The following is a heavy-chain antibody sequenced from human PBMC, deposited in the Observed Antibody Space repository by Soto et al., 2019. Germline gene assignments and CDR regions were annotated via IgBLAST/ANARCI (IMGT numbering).Heavy chain of an antibody. J-gene: IGHJ5*02. V-gene: IGHV4-30-4*01. CDR2: TYYSAST. Sequence: PSETLSLTCTVSGGSISSGDYYWSWIRQPPGKGLEWMRYTYYSASTYYNPSLKSRVTISVDTSKNQFSLKLSSVTAADTAVYYCARLIPIYYYDSSGYYYPGGWFDPWGLGTLVTVSS. CDR1: GGSISSGDYY. CDR3: ARLIPIYYYDSSGYYYPGGWFDP. D-gene: IGHD3-22*01.